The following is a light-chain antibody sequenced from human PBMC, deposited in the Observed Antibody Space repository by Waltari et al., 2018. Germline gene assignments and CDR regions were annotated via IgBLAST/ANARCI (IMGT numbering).Light chain of an antibody. CDR3: QTWGTGIRV. CDR1: SGHSSYA. V-gene: IGLV4-69*01. Sequence: QLVLTQSPSASASLGASVKLTCTLSSGHSSYAIARHQQPPATGPRYLMKLNSDGSHSKGDGIPDRFSGSSSGAERYLTISSLQSEDEADYYCQTWGTGIRVFGGGTKLTVL. J-gene: IGLJ2*01. CDR2: LNSDGSH.